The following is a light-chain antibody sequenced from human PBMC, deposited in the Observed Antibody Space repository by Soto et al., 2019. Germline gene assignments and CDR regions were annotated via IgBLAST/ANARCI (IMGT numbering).Light chain of an antibody. CDR3: GTWDDRLDGNYV. CDR2: YND. V-gene: IGLV1-51*01. J-gene: IGLJ1*01. Sequence: QSVLTQPPSVSAAPGQQVTISCSGSSSNIGDNYVSWYQHFPRTAPKLVVYYNDRRPSGIPGRFSGSKSGTSATLVITGLQPGDEADYYCGTWDDRLDGNYVFGTGTKVTVL. CDR1: SSNIGDNY.